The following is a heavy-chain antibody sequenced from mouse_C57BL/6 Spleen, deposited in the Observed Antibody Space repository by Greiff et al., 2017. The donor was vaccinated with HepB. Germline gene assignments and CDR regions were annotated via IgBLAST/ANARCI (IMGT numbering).Heavy chain of an antibody. J-gene: IGHJ1*03. Sequence: EVKVVESGGGLVKPGGSLKLSCAASGFTFSDYGMHWVRQAPEKGLEWVAYISSGSSTIYYADTVKGRFTISRDNAKNTLLLQMTSLRSEDTAMFYSARDWDRYFDVWGTGTTVTVSS. CDR3: ARDWDRYFDV. CDR2: ISSGSSTI. CDR1: GFTFSDYG. D-gene: IGHD4-1*01. V-gene: IGHV5-17*01.